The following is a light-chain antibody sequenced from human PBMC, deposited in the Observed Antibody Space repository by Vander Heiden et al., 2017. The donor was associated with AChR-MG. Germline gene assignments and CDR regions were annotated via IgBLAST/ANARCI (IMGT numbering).Light chain of an antibody. J-gene: IGLJ3*02. CDR1: RSHVRSYEY. CDR3: CSYAGTGTYWV. Sequence: QSALTQPAYVSGCAGQSITISCAGTRSHVRSYEYVSWFQHHPGKAPKLMMYAVTKPPSGVSNRFSGSKSGNTASLTISGLHAEDEADYYCCSYAGTGTYWVFGGGTKLTVL. V-gene: IGLV2-23*02. CDR2: AVT.